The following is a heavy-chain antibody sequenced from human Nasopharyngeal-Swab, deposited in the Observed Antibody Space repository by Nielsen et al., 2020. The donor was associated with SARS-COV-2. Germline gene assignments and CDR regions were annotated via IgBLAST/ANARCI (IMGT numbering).Heavy chain of an antibody. CDR3: ATYPLRSGYYTGREFDY. Sequence: ASVKVSCKVSGYTLNELSMHWVRQAPGKGLEWMGGFDPEDGETIYAQKFQGRVIMTEDTSTDTAYTELSSLRSEDTAVYYCATYPLRSGYYTGREFDYWGQGTLVTVSS. D-gene: IGHD3-3*01. V-gene: IGHV1-24*01. CDR1: GYTLNELS. J-gene: IGHJ4*02. CDR2: FDPEDGET.